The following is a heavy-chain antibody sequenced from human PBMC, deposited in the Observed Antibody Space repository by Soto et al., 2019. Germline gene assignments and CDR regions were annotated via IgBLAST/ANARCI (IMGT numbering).Heavy chain of an antibody. CDR1: GGSFRREA. J-gene: IGHJ3*01. CDR2: ILPFFNTA. Sequence: QVQLVQSGAEVKKPGSSVKVSCKASGGSFRREAINWVRQAPGQGPEWMGGILPFFNTADYAQKFQGRVTLTADVVTTTVYMELGSLRCEDTAVYYCARGHEVGGNSDAFDVWGQGTMVIVSS. D-gene: IGHD2-15*01. CDR3: ARGHEVGGNSDAFDV. V-gene: IGHV1-69*12.